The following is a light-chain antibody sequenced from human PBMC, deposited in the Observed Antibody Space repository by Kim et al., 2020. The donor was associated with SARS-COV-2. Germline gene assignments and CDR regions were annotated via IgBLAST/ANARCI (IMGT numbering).Light chain of an antibody. J-gene: IGKJ2*01. V-gene: IGKV3-20*01. CDR2: GAS. CDR1: QTITSNY. CDR3: QHYGSSPGT. Sequence: EIVLTQSPGTLSLSPGERATLSCRASQTITSNYLAWFQQKPGQAPRLLIYGASTRATGIPDRFSGSGSGTDFTLTISGLEPEDFAVYYCQHYGSSPGTFGQGTKLEIK.